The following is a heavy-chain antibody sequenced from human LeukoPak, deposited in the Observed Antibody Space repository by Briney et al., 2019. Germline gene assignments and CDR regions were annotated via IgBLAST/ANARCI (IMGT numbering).Heavy chain of an antibody. J-gene: IGHJ4*02. D-gene: IGHD5-24*01. Sequence: GGSLRLSCAASGFTFSSYGMHWVRQAPGKGLEWVAFIRYDGSNKYYADSVKGRFTISRDNSKNTLYLQMNSLGAEDTAVYYCARDEDIEVEMATIPSVGWGQGTLVTVSS. V-gene: IGHV3-30*02. CDR3: ARDEDIEVEMATIPSVG. CDR1: GFTFSSYG. CDR2: IRYDGSNK.